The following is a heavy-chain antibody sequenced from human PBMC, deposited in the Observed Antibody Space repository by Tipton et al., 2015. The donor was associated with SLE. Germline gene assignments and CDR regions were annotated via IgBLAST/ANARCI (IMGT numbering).Heavy chain of an antibody. V-gene: IGHV4-34*01. CDR1: GGSFSGYY. D-gene: IGHD6-6*01. J-gene: IGHJ4*02. Sequence: TLSLTCAVYGGSFSGYYWSWIRQPPGKGLQWIGEINHTGDTNYNPSLKSRVTISADTSKNQFSLKLSSVTAADTAVFYCASRRITARPGLDYWGQGTLVTVSS. CDR2: INHTGDT. CDR3: ASRRITARPGLDY.